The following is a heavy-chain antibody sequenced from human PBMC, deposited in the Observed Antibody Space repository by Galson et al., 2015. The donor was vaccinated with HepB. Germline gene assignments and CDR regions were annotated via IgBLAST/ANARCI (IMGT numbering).Heavy chain of an antibody. CDR3: ARGLELLANWFDP. CDR1: GGSISSSNW. D-gene: IGHD1-7*01. J-gene: IGHJ5*02. CDR2: IYHSGST. V-gene: IGHV4-4*02. Sequence: VTLSLTCAVSGGSISSSNWWRWVRQPPGKGLEWIGEIYHSGSTNYNPSLKSRVTISVDKSKNQFSLKLSSVTAADTAVYYCARGLELLANWFDPWGQGTLVTVSS.